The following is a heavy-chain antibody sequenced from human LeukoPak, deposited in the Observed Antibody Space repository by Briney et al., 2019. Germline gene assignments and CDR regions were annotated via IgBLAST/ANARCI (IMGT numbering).Heavy chain of an antibody. V-gene: IGHV3-30*02. J-gene: IGHJ6*04. CDR3: AKDPTYSGYGGLDV. Sequence: GGSLRLSCAASGFTFSSYGMHWVRQAPGKGLEWVAFIRYDGSNKYYADSVKGRFTISRDNSKNTLFLQMNRLRADDTAVYYCAKDPTYSGYGGLDVWGKGTTVTISS. CDR1: GFTFSSYG. CDR2: IRYDGSNK. D-gene: IGHD5-12*01.